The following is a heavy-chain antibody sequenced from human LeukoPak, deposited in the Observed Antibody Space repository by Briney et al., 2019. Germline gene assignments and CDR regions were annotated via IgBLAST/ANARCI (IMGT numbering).Heavy chain of an antibody. CDR2: INSDGSTT. CDR1: GFTFSSYW. J-gene: IGHJ3*02. V-gene: IGHV3-74*01. CDR3: ARDFRYCSGGSCYGVGFDI. Sequence: GGSLRLSCAASGFTFSSYWMHWVRQAPGKGLVWVSRINSDGSTTSYADSVKGRFTISRDNAKNMLHLQMNSLRAEDTAVYYCARDFRYCSGGSCYGVGFDIWGQGTMVTVSS. D-gene: IGHD2-15*01.